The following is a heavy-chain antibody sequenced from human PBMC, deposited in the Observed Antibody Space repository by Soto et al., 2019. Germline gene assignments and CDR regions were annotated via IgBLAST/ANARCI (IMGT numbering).Heavy chain of an antibody. CDR3: ARWLEMATTRSYDAFDI. D-gene: IGHD5-12*01. CDR2: IYYSGST. Sequence: PSETLSLTCTVSGGSISSGGYYWSWIRQHPGKGLEWIGYIYYSGSTYYNPSLKSRVTISVDTSKNQFSLKLSSVTAADTAVYYCARWLEMATTRSYDAFDIWGQGTMVTVSS. V-gene: IGHV4-31*03. CDR1: GGSISSGGYY. J-gene: IGHJ3*02.